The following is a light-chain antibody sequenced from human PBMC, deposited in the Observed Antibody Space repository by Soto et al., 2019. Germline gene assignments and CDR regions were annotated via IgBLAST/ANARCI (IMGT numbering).Light chain of an antibody. CDR1: QSISSS. V-gene: IGKV3-15*01. J-gene: IGKJ1*01. CDR2: GTT. CDR3: QQYNNWPKT. Sequence: EIVMTQSPATLSVSPGERATLSCRASQSISSSLAWYQQRPGQAPRLLIYGTTTRAAGVPSRFSGSGSGAEVTLTISSLQSEDFAFYYCQQYNNWPKTFGQGTKVEIK.